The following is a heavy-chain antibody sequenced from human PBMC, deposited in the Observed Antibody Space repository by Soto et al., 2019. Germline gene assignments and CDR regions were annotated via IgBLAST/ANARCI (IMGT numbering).Heavy chain of an antibody. V-gene: IGHV1-69*18. Sequence: QVQLVQSGAEVKKPGSSVKVSCKASGGTFSSYAISWVRQAPGQGLEWLGNIIPIFGTANYAQKFQGSVTITADESTSTAYMELSSLRSEDTAVYYCARTERNDDFWSGYPNYYYYGMDVWGQGTTVTVSS. D-gene: IGHD3-3*01. CDR3: ARTERNDDFWSGYPNYYYYGMDV. CDR2: IIPIFGTA. CDR1: GGTFSSYA. J-gene: IGHJ6*02.